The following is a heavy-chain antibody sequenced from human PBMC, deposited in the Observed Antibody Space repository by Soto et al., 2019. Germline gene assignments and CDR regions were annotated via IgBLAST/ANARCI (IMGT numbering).Heavy chain of an antibody. CDR1: GFTFSSYS. V-gene: IGHV3-21*01. CDR2: ISSSRSYI. Sequence: EVQLVESGGGLVKPGGSLRLSCAASGFTFSSYSMNWVRQAPGKGLEWVSSISSSRSYIYYADSVKGRFTTSRDNAMNSLYLQMNGLRAGVTAGYYWGIDAATVTTRGFDYWGQGTLVTVSA. CDR3: GIDAATVTTRGFDY. J-gene: IGHJ4*02. D-gene: IGHD1-7*01.